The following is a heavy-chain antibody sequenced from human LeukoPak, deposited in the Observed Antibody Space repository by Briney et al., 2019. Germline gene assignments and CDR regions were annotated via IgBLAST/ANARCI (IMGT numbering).Heavy chain of an antibody. V-gene: IGHV3-9*01. J-gene: IGHJ4*02. Sequence: GRSLRLSCAVSGFTFDDYAMHWVRHAPGKGLEWVSGISWNSGSIGYADSVKGRFTISRDNAKNSLYLQMNSLRAEDTALYYCAKDTTYYYDSSGYRFDYWGQGTLVTVSS. CDR3: AKDTTYYYDSSGYRFDY. D-gene: IGHD3-22*01. CDR1: GFTFDDYA. CDR2: ISWNSGSI.